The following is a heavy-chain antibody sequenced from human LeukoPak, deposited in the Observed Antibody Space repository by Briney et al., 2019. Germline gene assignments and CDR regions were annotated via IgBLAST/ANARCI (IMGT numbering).Heavy chain of an antibody. V-gene: IGHV1-18*01. CDR3: ARDIVLIRGYCSSTSCYSPGY. CDR2: ISAYNGNT. CDR1: GYTFTSYG. D-gene: IGHD2-2*01. Sequence: GASVKVSCKASGYTFTSYGISWVRQAPGQGLEWMGWISAYNGNTNYAQKLQGRVTMATDTSTSTAYMELRSLRSDDTAVYYCARDIVLIRGYCSSTSCYSPGYWGQGTLVTVSS. J-gene: IGHJ4*02.